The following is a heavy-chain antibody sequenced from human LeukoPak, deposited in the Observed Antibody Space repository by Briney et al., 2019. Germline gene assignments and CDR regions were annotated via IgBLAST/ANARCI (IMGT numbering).Heavy chain of an antibody. V-gene: IGHV4-34*01. Sequence: SETLSLTCAVYGGSFSGYYWSWIRQPPGKGLEWIGEINHSGNTNYNPSLKSRVTISVDTSKNQFSLKLSSVTAADTAVYYCARGASYSSGWLPKYFQHWGQGTLVTVSS. D-gene: IGHD6-19*01. CDR1: GGSFSGYY. CDR2: INHSGNT. CDR3: ARGASYSSGWLPKYFQH. J-gene: IGHJ1*01.